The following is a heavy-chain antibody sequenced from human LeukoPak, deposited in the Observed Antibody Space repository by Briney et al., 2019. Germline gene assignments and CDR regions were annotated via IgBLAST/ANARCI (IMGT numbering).Heavy chain of an antibody. CDR1: GFTFSSYA. CDR3: ARGGYSYGYFDY. D-gene: IGHD5-18*01. Sequence: GGSLRLSCAASGFTFSSYAMSWVRQAPGKGLEWVSVIYSGGSTYYADSVKGRFTISRDNSKNTLYLQMNSLRAEDTAVYYCARGGYSYGYFDYWGQGTLVTVSS. J-gene: IGHJ4*02. CDR2: IYSGGST. V-gene: IGHV3-66*01.